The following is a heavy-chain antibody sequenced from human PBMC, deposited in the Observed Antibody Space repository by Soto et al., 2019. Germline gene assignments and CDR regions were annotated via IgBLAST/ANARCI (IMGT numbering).Heavy chain of an antibody. V-gene: IGHV3-74*01. CDR1: GFTFSNDW. CDR2: INADGGST. Sequence: GGSLRLSCAASGFTFSNDWMHWVRQAPGKGLEWVSRINADGGSTHYADSVRGRFTISGDNAKNTLFLQLNSLRVEDTAIYYCIKVLTRGVGVPRFYFDSWGQGTLVTVSS. CDR3: IKVLTRGVGVPRFYFDS. J-gene: IGHJ4*02. D-gene: IGHD3-9*01.